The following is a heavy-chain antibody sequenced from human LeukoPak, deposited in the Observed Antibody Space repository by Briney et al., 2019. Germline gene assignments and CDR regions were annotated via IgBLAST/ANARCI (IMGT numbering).Heavy chain of an antibody. D-gene: IGHD6-19*01. V-gene: IGHV3-21*01. CDR1: GFTFSSYS. J-gene: IGHJ4*02. Sequence: GGSLRLSCAASGFTFSSYSMNWVRQAPGKGLEWVSSISSSSSYIYYADSVEGRFTISRDNAKNSLYLQMNSLRAEDTAVYYCARGNGEAVAADEIDYWGQGTLVTVSS. CDR3: ARGNGEAVAADEIDY. CDR2: ISSSSSYI.